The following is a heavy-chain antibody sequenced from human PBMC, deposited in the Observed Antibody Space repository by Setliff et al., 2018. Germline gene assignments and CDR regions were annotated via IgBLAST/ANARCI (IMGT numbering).Heavy chain of an antibody. CDR1: GGSISSGSYY. Sequence: SETLSLTCSVSGGSISSGSYYWGWIRQSPGKGLEWIGSIHDSGTTYYNPSLKSRVTISIDTAKNHFSLTLSSVTAADTATYYCARLCRGVTFACDVFDVWGPGTLVTVSS. V-gene: IGHV4-39*07. D-gene: IGHD2-21*02. J-gene: IGHJ3*01. CDR2: IHDSGTT. CDR3: ARLCRGVTFACDVFDV.